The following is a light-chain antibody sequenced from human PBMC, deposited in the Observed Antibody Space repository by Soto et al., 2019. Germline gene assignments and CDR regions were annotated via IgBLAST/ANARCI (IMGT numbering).Light chain of an antibody. CDR2: EVS. V-gene: IGLV2-14*01. Sequence: QSVLTQPASVSGSPGQSITISCTGTSSDVGGYNYVSWYQQHPGKAPKLMIYEVSNRPSGVSNRFSGSKSGNTASLTISGRQAEDGADYYCSSYTSSSTLGFGGGTKLTVL. J-gene: IGLJ2*01. CDR3: SSYTSSSTLG. CDR1: SSDVGGYNY.